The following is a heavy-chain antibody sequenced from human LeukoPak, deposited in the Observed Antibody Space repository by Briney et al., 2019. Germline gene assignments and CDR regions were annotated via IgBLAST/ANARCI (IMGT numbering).Heavy chain of an antibody. CDR1: GFTFSGYS. CDR3: ARAQIYYDILTGPFDY. J-gene: IGHJ4*02. D-gene: IGHD3-9*01. CDR2: ISTSSSYI. V-gene: IGHV3-21*01. Sequence: GGSLRLSCAASGFTFSGYSMNWVRQAPGKGLEWVSSISTSSSYIYYADSVKGRFTISRDNAKNSLYLQMNSLRAEDTAVYYCARAQIYYDILTGPFDYWGQGTLVTVSS.